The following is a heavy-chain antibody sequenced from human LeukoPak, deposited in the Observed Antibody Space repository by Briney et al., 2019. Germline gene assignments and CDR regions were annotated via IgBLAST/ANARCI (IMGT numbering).Heavy chain of an antibody. V-gene: IGHV1-18*01. Sequence: ASVKVSCKASGYTFTSYGISWVRQAPGQGLEWMGWISAYNGNTNYAQKLQGRVTMTTGTSTSTAYMELRSLRSDDTAVYYCARDRVVPAARYYYYGMDVWGQGTTVTVSS. D-gene: IGHD2-2*01. J-gene: IGHJ6*02. CDR3: ARDRVVPAARYYYYGMDV. CDR1: GYTFTSYG. CDR2: ISAYNGNT.